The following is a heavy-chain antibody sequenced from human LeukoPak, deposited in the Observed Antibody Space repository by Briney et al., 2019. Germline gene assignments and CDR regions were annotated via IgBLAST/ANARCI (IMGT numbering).Heavy chain of an antibody. CDR2: MNPNSGNT. Sequence: ASVKVSCKASGYTFTSYDINWVRQATGQGLEWMGWMNPNSGNTGYAQKFQGRVTMTRNTSISTAYMELSSLRSEDTAVYYCARGSPDELFQYGTDVWGQGTTVTVSS. CDR3: ARGSPDELFQYGTDV. V-gene: IGHV1-8*01. J-gene: IGHJ6*02. D-gene: IGHD3-10*01. CDR1: GYTFTSYD.